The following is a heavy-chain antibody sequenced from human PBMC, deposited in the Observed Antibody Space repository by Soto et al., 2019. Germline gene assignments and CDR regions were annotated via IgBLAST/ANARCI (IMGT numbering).Heavy chain of an antibody. J-gene: IGHJ6*02. V-gene: IGHV1-69*02. CDR1: GSTFSSYT. CDR2: IIPVLTVT. Sequence: QVQLVQSGAEVRKPGSSVKVSCMASGSTFSSYTVNWVRQAPGKGIEWIGRIIPVLTVTDYARCFQGRVTITADRSAKPAYVELTSLTYEDTAVYYCARRRYCGTDCDTKFYYGMDVWGQGTTVTVSS. CDR3: ARRRYCGTDCDTKFYYGMDV. D-gene: IGHD2-21*02.